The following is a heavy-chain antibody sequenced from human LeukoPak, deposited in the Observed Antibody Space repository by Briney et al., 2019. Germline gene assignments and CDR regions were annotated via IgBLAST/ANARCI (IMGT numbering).Heavy chain of an antibody. CDR1: GGTFSSYA. Sequence: ASVRVSCKASGGTFSSYAISWVRQAPGQGLEWMGGIIPIFGTANYAQKFQGRVTITADESTSTAYMELSSLRSEDTAVYYCARDRCSGGSCYSVGEYFDYWGQGTLVTVSS. J-gene: IGHJ4*02. D-gene: IGHD2-15*01. V-gene: IGHV1-69*13. CDR2: IIPIFGTA. CDR3: ARDRCSGGSCYSVGEYFDY.